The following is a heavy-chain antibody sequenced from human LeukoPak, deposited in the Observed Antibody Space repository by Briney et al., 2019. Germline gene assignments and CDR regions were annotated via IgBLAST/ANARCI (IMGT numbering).Heavy chain of an antibody. J-gene: IGHJ4*02. CDR1: GGSFSGYY. V-gene: IGHV4-34*01. Sequence: SETLSLTCAVYGGSFSGYYWTWIRQPPGKGLEWIGEINYSGGTNYHPSLKSRVTISVDTSKNQFSLKLSSVTAAGTAVYYCARGGYCGGDCYFYYWGQGTLVTVSS. CDR3: ARGGYCGGDCYFYY. D-gene: IGHD2-21*02. CDR2: INYSGGT.